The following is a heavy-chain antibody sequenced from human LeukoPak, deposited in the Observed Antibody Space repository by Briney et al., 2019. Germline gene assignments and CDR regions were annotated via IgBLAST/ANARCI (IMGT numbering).Heavy chain of an antibody. CDR2: IIPIFGTA. CDR3: ARPGGVIVPPDY. Sequence: ASVKVSCKASGGTFSSYAISWVRQAPGQGLEWMGGIIPIFGTANYAQKFQGRVTITTDESTSTAYMELSSLRAEDTAVYYCARPGGVIVPPDYWAREPWSPSPQ. V-gene: IGHV1-69*05. J-gene: IGHJ4*02. D-gene: IGHD2/OR15-2a*01. CDR1: GGTFSSYA.